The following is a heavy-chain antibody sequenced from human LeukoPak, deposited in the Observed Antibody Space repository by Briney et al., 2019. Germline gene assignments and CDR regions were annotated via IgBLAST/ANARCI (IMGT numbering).Heavy chain of an antibody. Sequence: PGGSLRLSCAASGFRFTGFWMSWVRQAPGKGPEWVANINQGSTETYYVDSVRGRFTISRDNAKNSLSLQMNSLRVEDTAVYYCAREVDRSFGYWGQGNLVTVSS. CDR2: INQGSTET. D-gene: IGHD2-15*01. J-gene: IGHJ4*02. CDR1: GFRFTGFW. CDR3: AREVDRSFGY. V-gene: IGHV3-7*01.